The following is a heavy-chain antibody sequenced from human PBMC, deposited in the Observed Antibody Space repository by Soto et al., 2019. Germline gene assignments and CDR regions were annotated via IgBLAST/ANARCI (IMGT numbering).Heavy chain of an antibody. CDR3: AREHKMYGELLAYYYYMDV. CDR1: GFTFSSYS. Sequence: GGSLRLSCVASGFTFSSYSMNWVRQAPGKGLEWVSYISSSSSTIYYADSVKGRFTISRDNAKNSLYLQMNSLRAEDTAVYYCAREHKMYGELLAYYYYMDVWGKGTTVTVSS. J-gene: IGHJ6*03. CDR2: ISSSSSTI. D-gene: IGHD3-10*02. V-gene: IGHV3-48*01.